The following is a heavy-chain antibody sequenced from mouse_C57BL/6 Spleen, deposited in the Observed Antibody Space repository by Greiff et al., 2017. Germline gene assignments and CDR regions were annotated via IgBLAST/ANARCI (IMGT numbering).Heavy chain of an antibody. CDR3: ARSYYSNYERDYAMDY. CDR1: GYAFSSSW. J-gene: IGHJ4*01. D-gene: IGHD2-5*01. CDR2: IYPGDGDT. V-gene: IGHV1-82*01. Sequence: QVQLQQSGPELVKPGASVKISCKASGYAFSSSWMNWVKQRPGKGLEWIGRIYPGDGDTNYNGKFKGKATLTADKSSSTAYMQLSSLTSEDSAVYFCARSYYSNYERDYAMDYWGQGTSVTVSS.